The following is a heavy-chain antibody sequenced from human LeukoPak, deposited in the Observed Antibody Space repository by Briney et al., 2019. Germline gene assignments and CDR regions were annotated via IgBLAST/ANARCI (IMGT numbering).Heavy chain of an antibody. CDR3: ARGYSSSWYRFGMDV. J-gene: IGHJ6*02. CDR1: GGSISSRY. V-gene: IGHV4-59*11. D-gene: IGHD6-13*01. CDR2: IYYSGST. Sequence: PSETLSLTCTVSGGSISSRYWSWIRQPPGKGLEWIGYIYYSGSTNYNPSLKSRVTISVDTSKNQFSLKLSSVTAADTAVYYCARGYSSSWYRFGMDVWGQGTTVTVSS.